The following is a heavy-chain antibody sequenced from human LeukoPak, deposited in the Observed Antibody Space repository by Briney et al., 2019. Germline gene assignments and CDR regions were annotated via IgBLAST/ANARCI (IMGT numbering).Heavy chain of an antibody. CDR2: IRSKAYGGAT. D-gene: IGHD6-13*01. V-gene: IGHV3-49*03. CDR3: TGELNSGYSNSSRPH. Sequence: GGSLRLSCAASGFTFSDYYMSWIRQAPGKGLEWVGFIRSKAYGGATEYAASVKGRFTISRDDSKTIAYLQMNSLKTEDTAVYYCTGELNSGYSNSSRPHWGQGSLVTVSS. J-gene: IGHJ4*02. CDR1: GFTFSDYY.